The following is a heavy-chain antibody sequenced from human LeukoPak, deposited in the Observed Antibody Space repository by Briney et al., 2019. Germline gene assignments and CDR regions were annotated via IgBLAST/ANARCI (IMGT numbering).Heavy chain of an antibody. Sequence: SETLSLTCAVSGYFISSGYYWGWIRQPPGKGLEGIRGVSHSGSTFYTPSLKSRVTISVDPSRNQFSLKLSSLTAADTAVYYCASTALGYCTTSSCPDYWGPGTLVTVSS. J-gene: IGHJ4*02. D-gene: IGHD2-2*01. CDR3: ASTALGYCTTSSCPDY. CDR1: GYFISSGYY. V-gene: IGHV4-38-2*01. CDR2: VSHSGST.